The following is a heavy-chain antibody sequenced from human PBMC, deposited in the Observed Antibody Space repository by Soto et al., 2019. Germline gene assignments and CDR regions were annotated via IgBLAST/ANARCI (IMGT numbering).Heavy chain of an antibody. J-gene: IGHJ4*02. Sequence: QVQLVQSGTVVQRRGSSVKVSCQASGGTFSSHGMAWVRQAPGQGLEWMGGIIPTFGTPTYAPTFQGRVTITADKSTNTAYIELSSLRSEDTRVYYCASQRSAQDFDFWGQGTLVTVSS. V-gene: IGHV1-69*06. D-gene: IGHD1-26*01. CDR3: ASQRSAQDFDF. CDR2: IIPTFGTP. CDR1: GGTFSSHG.